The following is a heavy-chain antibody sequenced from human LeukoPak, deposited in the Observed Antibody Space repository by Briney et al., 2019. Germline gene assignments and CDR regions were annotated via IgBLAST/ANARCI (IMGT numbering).Heavy chain of an antibody. CDR3: ATTAYGDNIDY. J-gene: IGHJ4*02. V-gene: IGHV3-49*03. D-gene: IGHD4-17*01. CDR1: GFTLRDYA. Sequence: PGRSLRLSCTAPGFTLRDYAMSWFRQAPGKGLEWVGFIRSKAYGGTTEYAASVKGRFTISRDDSKSIAYLQMNSLKTEDTAVYYCATTAYGDNIDYWGQGTLVTVSS. CDR2: IRSKAYGGTT.